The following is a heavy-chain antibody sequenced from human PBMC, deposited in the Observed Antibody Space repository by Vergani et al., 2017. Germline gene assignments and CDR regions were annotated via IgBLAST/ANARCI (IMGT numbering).Heavy chain of an antibody. CDR3: ARYATPDSSGWVGPYNWFDP. CDR2: IYYSGST. V-gene: IGHV4-59*01. CDR1: GGSISSYY. D-gene: IGHD6-19*01. Sequence: QVQLQESGPGLVKPSETLSLTCTVSGGSISSYYWSWIRQPPGKGLEWIGYIYYSGSTNYNPSLKSRVTISVDTSKNQFSLKLSSVTAADTAVYYCARYATPDSSGWVGPYNWFDPWGQGTLVTVSS. J-gene: IGHJ5*02.